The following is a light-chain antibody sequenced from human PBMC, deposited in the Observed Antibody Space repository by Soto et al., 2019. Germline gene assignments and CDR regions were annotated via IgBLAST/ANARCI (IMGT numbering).Light chain of an antibody. J-gene: IGLJ2*01. Sequence: QLVLTQSPSASASLGASVNLTCTLTSGHSTYSIAWHQQQPEKGPRYLMKVNSDGSHFKGDGIPDRFSGSSSGAARFLTISSLQSEDEADYYCQTWGTGIPVFGGGTKLTFL. CDR1: SGHSTYS. CDR3: QTWGTGIPV. V-gene: IGLV4-69*01. CDR2: VNSDGSH.